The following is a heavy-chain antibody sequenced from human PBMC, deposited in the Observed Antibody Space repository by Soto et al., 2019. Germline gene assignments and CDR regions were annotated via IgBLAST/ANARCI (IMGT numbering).Heavy chain of an antibody. CDR1: GGSISNDYYP. CDR3: AGGIAARPLGY. Sequence: SETLSLTCAVSGGSISNDYYPWTWIRQPPGKGLEWIGYIYHSGSTYYNPSLKSRVTISVDRSKNQFSLKVSSVTAADTAVYYCAGGIAARPLGYWGQGTLVTVSS. V-gene: IGHV4-30-2*01. D-gene: IGHD6-6*01. CDR2: IYHSGST. J-gene: IGHJ4*02.